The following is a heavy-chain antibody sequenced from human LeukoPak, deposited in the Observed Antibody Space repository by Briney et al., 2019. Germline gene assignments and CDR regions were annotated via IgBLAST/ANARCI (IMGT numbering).Heavy chain of an antibody. CDR2: INPNSGGT. D-gene: IGHD6-19*01. J-gene: IGHJ4*02. V-gene: IGHV1-2*02. CDR3: AQSSGWDSLKY. CDR1: GHTFTCYY. Sequence: ASVKVSCKASGHTFTCYYMHWVRQAPGQGLEWMGWINPNSGGTNHAQKFQGRVSMTRDTFISTAYMELSRLRSDDTAVYYCAQSSGWDSLKYWGQGTLVTVSS.